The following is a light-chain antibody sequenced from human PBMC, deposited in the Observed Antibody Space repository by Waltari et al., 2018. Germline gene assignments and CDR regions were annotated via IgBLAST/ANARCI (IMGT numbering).Light chain of an antibody. J-gene: IGLJ2*01. V-gene: IGLV3-19*01. CDR2: DKT. Sequence: SSELTQDPAVSVAMGQTVRITCQGDSLRSYYASWYQKRPGQAPILVIYDKTNRPAGVPDRFSGSSSHNTGSLTITGAQAEDEASYYCHSRDASGVAGSFGGGTKLTVL. CDR3: HSRDASGVAGS. CDR1: SLRSYY.